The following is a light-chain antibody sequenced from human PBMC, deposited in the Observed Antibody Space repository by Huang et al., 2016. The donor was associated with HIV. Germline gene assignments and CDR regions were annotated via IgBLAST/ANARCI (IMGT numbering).Light chain of an antibody. CDR3: MQALHTPRT. V-gene: IGKV2-28*01. CDR2: LGS. Sequence: IVMTQSPLSLPVTPGEPASISCRSSQSLLSSNGYNYLDWYLQKPGQSPRLLVYLGSNRASGVPDRFSGSGSGTDFTLKISRVEAEDVGVYYCMQALHTPRTFGQGTKVEIK. CDR1: QSLLSSNGYNY. J-gene: IGKJ1*01.